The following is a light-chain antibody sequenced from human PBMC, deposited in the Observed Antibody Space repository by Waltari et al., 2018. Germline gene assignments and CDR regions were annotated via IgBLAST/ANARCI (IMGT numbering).Light chain of an antibody. CDR2: KAC. Sequence: DIQMTQSPSTLSASVGDRVTITCRASQSSSSWLAWYQQKPGKAPKLLIYKACSLESGVPSRFSGSGSGTEFTLTISSLQPDDFATYYCQQYNSYSFGQGTKVEIK. J-gene: IGKJ1*01. CDR1: QSSSSW. CDR3: QQYNSYS. V-gene: IGKV1-5*03.